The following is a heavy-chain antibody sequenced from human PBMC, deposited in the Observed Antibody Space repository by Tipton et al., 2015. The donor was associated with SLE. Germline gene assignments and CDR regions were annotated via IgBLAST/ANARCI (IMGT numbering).Heavy chain of an antibody. J-gene: IGHJ4*02. V-gene: IGHV3-7*01. Sequence: SLRLSCAASGFTFSSCAMNWVRQAPGKGLEWVAQIKQDGSEIYYVDSVKGRFTISRDNAKNSLYLQMDSLRAEDTAVYYCSNWEESNKWGQGTLVTVSS. CDR1: GFTFSSCA. D-gene: IGHD1-26*01. CDR3: SNWEESNK. CDR2: IKQDGSEI.